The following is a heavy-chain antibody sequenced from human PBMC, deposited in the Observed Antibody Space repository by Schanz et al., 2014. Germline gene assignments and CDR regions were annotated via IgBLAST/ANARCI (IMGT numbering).Heavy chain of an antibody. Sequence: DVQVVESGGDLVQPGRSLRLSCEASGFTFSNYGMHWVRQAPGKGLEWVANIRGDGSEKHYVDSVEGRFTISRDNAKDSVFLQMNSLRVEDTAVYYCARVGIEGSSGRKTDYWGQGTLVTVSS. D-gene: IGHD3-22*01. CDR3: ARVGIEGSSGRKTDY. J-gene: IGHJ4*02. CDR1: GFTFSNYG. V-gene: IGHV3-7*01. CDR2: IRGDGSEK.